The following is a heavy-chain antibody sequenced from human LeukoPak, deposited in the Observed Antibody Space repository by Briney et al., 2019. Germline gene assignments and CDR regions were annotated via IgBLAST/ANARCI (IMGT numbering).Heavy chain of an antibody. CDR2: ISAYNGNT. J-gene: IGHJ3*02. D-gene: IGHD1-26*01. Sequence: ASVKVSCKASGYFFTNYGISWVRQAPGQGLEWMGWISAYNGNTNYAQKLQGRVTMTTDTSTSTAHMELRSLRSDDTAVYYCARVEGANAFDIWGQGTMVTVSS. CDR3: ARVEGANAFDI. V-gene: IGHV1-18*04. CDR1: GYFFTNYG.